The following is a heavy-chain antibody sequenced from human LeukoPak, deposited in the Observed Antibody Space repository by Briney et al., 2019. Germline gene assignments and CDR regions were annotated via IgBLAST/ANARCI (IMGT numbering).Heavy chain of an antibody. V-gene: IGHV3-30*09. CDR2: ISSDGSYK. Sequence: GGSLRLSCAASGFSFSYHAMHWVRQAPGKGLEWVAVISSDGSYKYYADSVKGRFAISRHNSQSTLYLQMNSLSPEDTAVYYCARDGARDGYIDYWGQGTLVAVSS. J-gene: IGHJ4*02. CDR3: ARDGARDGYIDY. D-gene: IGHD5-24*01. CDR1: GFSFSYHA.